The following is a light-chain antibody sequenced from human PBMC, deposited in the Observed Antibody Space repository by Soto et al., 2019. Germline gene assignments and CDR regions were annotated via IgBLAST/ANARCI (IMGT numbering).Light chain of an antibody. CDR1: QSISSY. V-gene: IGKV1-39*01. CDR2: AAS. Sequence: DIQMTQSPSSLSASVGDRVTITCRASQSISSYLNWYQQKPVKATKLLIYAASSLQSGVPSRFSGSGSGTDLTLTISSLQHEDFATYYSQQSYSNPFTFGPGTKVDIK. CDR3: QQSYSNPFT. J-gene: IGKJ3*01.